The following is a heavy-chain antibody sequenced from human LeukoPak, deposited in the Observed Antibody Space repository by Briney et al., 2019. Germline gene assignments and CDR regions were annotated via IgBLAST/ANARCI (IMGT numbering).Heavy chain of an antibody. Sequence: GGSLRLSCAASGFTFSSYGMHWVRQAPGKGLEWVAFIRYDGSNKYYADSVKGRFTISRDNAKNSLYLQMNSLRAEDTAVYYCARGVIGYCSGGSCFFAYWGQGTLVTVSS. CDR3: ARGVIGYCSGGSCFFAY. CDR2: IRYDGSNK. CDR1: GFTFSSYG. V-gene: IGHV3-30*02. J-gene: IGHJ4*02. D-gene: IGHD2-15*01.